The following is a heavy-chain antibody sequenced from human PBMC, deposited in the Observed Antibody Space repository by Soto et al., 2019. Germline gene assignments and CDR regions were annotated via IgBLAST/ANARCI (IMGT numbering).Heavy chain of an antibody. J-gene: IGHJ3*02. CDR1: GYSFTSYW. Sequence: GESLKISCQGSGYSFTSYWIGWVRQMPGKGLEWMGIIYPGDSDTRYSPSFQGQVTISADNSISSAYLQWSSLKASDTAMYYCARQSGVGNYDINAFDIWGQGTMVTVSS. V-gene: IGHV5-51*01. CDR3: ARQSGVGNYDINAFDI. D-gene: IGHD3-22*01. CDR2: IYPGDSDT.